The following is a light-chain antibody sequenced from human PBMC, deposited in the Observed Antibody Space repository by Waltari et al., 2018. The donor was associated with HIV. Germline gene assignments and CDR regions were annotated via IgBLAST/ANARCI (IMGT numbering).Light chain of an antibody. J-gene: IGKJ4*01. CDR2: GAS. Sequence: EIVMTQSPVTLSVSPGKRATLSCKATHSVSNNLAWYQQKPGQAPRLRIYGASTRATGIPARFSGSGSGTEFALTISSLQSEDFAVYYCLQYNNWPLLTFGGGTKVEI. V-gene: IGKV3-15*01. CDR3: LQYNNWPLLT. CDR1: HSVSNN.